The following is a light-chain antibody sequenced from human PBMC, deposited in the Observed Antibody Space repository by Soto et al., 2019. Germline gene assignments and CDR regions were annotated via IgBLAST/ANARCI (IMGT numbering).Light chain of an antibody. CDR1: QSISSY. V-gene: IGKV1-5*01. CDR2: DAS. J-gene: IGKJ2*01. CDR3: QQYNSYPYT. Sequence: DIQMTQSPSSLSASVGDRVTITCRASQSISSYLNWYQQKPGKAPKLLIYDASSLESGVPSRFSGSGSGTEFTLTISSLQPDDFATYYCQQYNSYPYTFGQGTKV.